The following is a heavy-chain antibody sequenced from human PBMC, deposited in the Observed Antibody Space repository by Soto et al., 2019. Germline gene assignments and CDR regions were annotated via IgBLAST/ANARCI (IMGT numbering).Heavy chain of an antibody. V-gene: IGHV1-46*01. J-gene: IGHJ6*02. CDR1: GYTFTSYY. Sequence: ASVKVSCKASGYTFTSYYMHWVRQAPGQGLEWMGIINPSGGSTSYAQKFQGRVTMTRDTSTSTVYMELGSLRSEDTAVYYCARDRGRDSSGSGGRRYYYGMDVWGQGTTVTVAS. D-gene: IGHD3-22*01. CDR3: ARDRGRDSSGSGGRRYYYGMDV. CDR2: INPSGGST.